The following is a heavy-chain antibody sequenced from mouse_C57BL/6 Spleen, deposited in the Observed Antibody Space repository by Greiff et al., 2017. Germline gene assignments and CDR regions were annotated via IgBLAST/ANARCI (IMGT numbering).Heavy chain of an antibody. Sequence: EVQLQQSGPELVKPGASVKISCKASGYTFTDYYMNWVKQSHGKSLEWIGDINPNNGGTSYNQKFKGKATLTVDKYSSTAYMEIRSLTSEDSAVYSCARWGVSSPYAIAYWGPGTSVTVSS. CDR2: INPNNGGT. D-gene: IGHD1-1*01. CDR1: GYTFTDYY. CDR3: ARWGVSSPYAIAY. V-gene: IGHV1-26*01. J-gene: IGHJ4*01.